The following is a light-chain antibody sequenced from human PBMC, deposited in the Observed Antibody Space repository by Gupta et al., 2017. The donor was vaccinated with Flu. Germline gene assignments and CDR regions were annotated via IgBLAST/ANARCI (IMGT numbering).Light chain of an antibody. CDR1: HDISTY. CDR2: DTS. V-gene: IGKV1-33*01. CDR3: QQDDNIPFT. Sequence: DIQMTQSPSSLSASVGDRVTITCRANHDISTYLNWYQQKPGKAPKLLIYDTSHLETGVPSRFSGSGSETDFTLTISSLQADDFATYFCQQDDNIPFTFGRGTTVEIK. J-gene: IGKJ4*01.